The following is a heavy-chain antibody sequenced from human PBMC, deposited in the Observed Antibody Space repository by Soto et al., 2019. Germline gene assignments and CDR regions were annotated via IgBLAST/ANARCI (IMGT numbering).Heavy chain of an antibody. Sequence: SETLSLTWTVSGGSISSYYWSWIRQPPGKGLEWIGYIYYSGSTNYNPSLKSRVTISVDTSKNQFSLKLSSVTAADTAVYYCARSDYEDQFDYWGQGTLVTVSS. CDR1: GGSISSYY. CDR3: ARSDYEDQFDY. CDR2: IYYSGST. D-gene: IGHD5-12*01. J-gene: IGHJ4*02. V-gene: IGHV4-59*08.